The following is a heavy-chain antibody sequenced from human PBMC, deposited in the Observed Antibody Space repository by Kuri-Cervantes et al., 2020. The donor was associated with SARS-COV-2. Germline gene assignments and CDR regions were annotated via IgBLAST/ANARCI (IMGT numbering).Heavy chain of an antibody. V-gene: IGHV3-7*05. Sequence: LTCAASGFTFSSYWMSWVRQAPGKGLEWVANIKQDGSEKYYVDSVKGRFTISRDNAKNSLYLQMNSLRAEDTALYYCAKIPPESVDYWGQGTLVTVSS. J-gene: IGHJ4*02. CDR2: IKQDGSEK. CDR3: AKIPPESVDY. CDR1: GFTFSSYW.